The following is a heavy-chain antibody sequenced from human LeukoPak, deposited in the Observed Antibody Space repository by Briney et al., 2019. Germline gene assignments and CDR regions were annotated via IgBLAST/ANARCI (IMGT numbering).Heavy chain of an antibody. D-gene: IGHD4-23*01. CDR1: GGSLSAYY. CDR2: INHGGST. CDR3: ARYLDYGGNSRVFQH. Sequence: SETLSLTCAVYGGSLSAYYWTWIRQPPGKGLEWIGEINHGGSTNYNPSLKSRVTISIDTSKNQFSLKLGSVTAADTAFYYCARYLDYGGNSRVFQHWGQGTLVTVSS. J-gene: IGHJ1*01. V-gene: IGHV4-34*01.